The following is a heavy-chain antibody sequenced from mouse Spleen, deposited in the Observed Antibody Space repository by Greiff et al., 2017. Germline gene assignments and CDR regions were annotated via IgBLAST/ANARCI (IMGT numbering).Heavy chain of an antibody. CDR3: ARHGSSPYYAMDY. Sequence: EVKLVESGGGLVKPGGSLKLSCAASGFTFSSYAMSWVRQTPEKRLEWVATISSGGSYTYYPDSVKGRFTISRDNAKSTLYLQMSSLRSEDTAMYYCARHGSSPYYAMDYWGQGTSVTVSS. D-gene: IGHD1-1*01. CDR2: ISSGGSYT. V-gene: IGHV5-9-3*01. CDR1: GFTFSSYA. J-gene: IGHJ4*01.